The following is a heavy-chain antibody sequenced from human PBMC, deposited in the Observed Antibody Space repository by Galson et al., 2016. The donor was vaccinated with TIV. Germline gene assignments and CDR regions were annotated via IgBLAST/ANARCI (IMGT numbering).Heavy chain of an antibody. Sequence: SLRLSCAASGFRFRSYGMHWVRQAPGKGLEWVAVISYDGSSKYYSDSVKDRFPVSRDNSKNTAYLQMNSLIAEDTGVYFCAKERREFWSISLHSFDFWGLGTLVTVSS. V-gene: IGHV3-30*18. CDR3: AKERREFWSISLHSFDF. CDR1: GFRFRSYG. J-gene: IGHJ4*02. D-gene: IGHD3-3*01. CDR2: ISYDGSSK.